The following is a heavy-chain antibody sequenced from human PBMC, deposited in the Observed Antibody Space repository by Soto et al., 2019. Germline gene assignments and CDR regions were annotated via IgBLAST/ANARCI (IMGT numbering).Heavy chain of an antibody. CDR2: IYTSGST. CDR3: ARDDCSGGSCLYYYYYGMDV. J-gene: IGHJ6*02. CDR1: CGSISSYD. Sequence: LEILSVTCRVSCGSISSYDWSWIRTQAGKGLEWIGRIYTSGSTNYNPSLKSRVTMSVDTSKNQFSLKLSSVTAADTAVYYCARDDCSGGSCLYYYYYGMDVWGQGTTVTVSS. D-gene: IGHD2-15*01. V-gene: IGHV4-4*07.